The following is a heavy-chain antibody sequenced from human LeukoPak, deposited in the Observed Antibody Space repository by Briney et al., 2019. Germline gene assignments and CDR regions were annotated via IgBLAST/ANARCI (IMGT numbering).Heavy chain of an antibody. CDR3: ARIRPLLGYCSGGSCYSGGPANP. CDR1: GYTFTSYG. V-gene: IGHV1-18*01. Sequence: RGASVKVSCKASGYTFTSYGISWVRQAPGQGLEWMGWISAYNGNTNYAQKLQGRVTMTTDTSTSTAYMELRSLRSDDTAVYYCARIRPLLGYCSGGSCYSGGPANPWGQGTLVAVSS. CDR2: ISAYNGNT. D-gene: IGHD2-15*01. J-gene: IGHJ5*02.